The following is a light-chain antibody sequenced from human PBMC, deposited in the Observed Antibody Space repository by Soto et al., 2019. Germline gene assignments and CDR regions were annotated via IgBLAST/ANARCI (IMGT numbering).Light chain of an antibody. CDR3: QSYDSSLSGHVV. V-gene: IGLV1-40*01. CDR2: GNS. CDR1: SSNIGAGYD. J-gene: IGLJ2*01. Sequence: QSVLTQPLSVSGAPGQRVTISCTGSSSNIGAGYDVHWYQQLPGAAPKLLIYGNSNRPSGVPDRFSGSKSGTSAPLAITGLQAEDEADYYCQSYDSSLSGHVVFGGGTQLTVL.